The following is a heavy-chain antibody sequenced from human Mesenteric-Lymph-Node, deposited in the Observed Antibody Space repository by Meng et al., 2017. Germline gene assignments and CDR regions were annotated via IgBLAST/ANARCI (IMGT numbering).Heavy chain of an antibody. Sequence: QLHLQGPGPGLVKPSETLPLPCTISGGSITSPSSYWGWVRQPPGKGLEWIGSIYYRGSTNYNPSLKSRISMSVDMSKNQFSLKVNSVTAADTAIYYCVISSHNWGQGTLVTVSS. CDR3: VISSHN. V-gene: IGHV4-39*07. CDR2: IYYRGST. D-gene: IGHD3-3*02. J-gene: IGHJ4*02. CDR1: GGSITSPSSY.